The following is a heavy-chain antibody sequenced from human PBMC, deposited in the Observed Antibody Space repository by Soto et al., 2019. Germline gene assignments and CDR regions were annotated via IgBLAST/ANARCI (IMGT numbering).Heavy chain of an antibody. CDR1: GFTFSNYA. CDR3: ARDWTGDTCPCLDV. CDR2: FSGSGGST. Sequence: EVQLLESGGGLVQPGGSLRLSCAAAGFTFSNYALTCVRQSPGKGLEWVSTFSGSGGSTYYADSVRGRFTISRYNAKKTLFLQMNSLRVADTAIYSCARDWTGDTCPCLDVWGQGHTASVSS. J-gene: IGHJ6*02. D-gene: IGHD3-3*01. V-gene: IGHV3-23*01.